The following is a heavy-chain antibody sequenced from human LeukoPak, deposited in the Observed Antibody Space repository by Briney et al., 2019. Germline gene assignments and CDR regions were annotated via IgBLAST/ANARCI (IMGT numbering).Heavy chain of an antibody. Sequence: PGGSLRLSCTASGFTFGGYAMSWVRQAPGKGLEWVGFIRSKAYGGTTEYAASVKGRFIISRDDSKSIAYLQMNSLKTEDTAVYYCTARRGGSRLDYWGQGTLVTVSS. CDR2: IRSKAYGGTT. D-gene: IGHD1-26*01. J-gene: IGHJ4*02. CDR1: GFTFGGYA. CDR3: TARRGGSRLDY. V-gene: IGHV3-49*04.